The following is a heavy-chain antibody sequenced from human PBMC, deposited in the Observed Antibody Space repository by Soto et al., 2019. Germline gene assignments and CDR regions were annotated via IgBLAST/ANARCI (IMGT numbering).Heavy chain of an antibody. Sequence: QVQLVQSGAEVKKPGSSVKVSCKASGGTFSSYTISWVRQAPGQGLEWMGRIIPILGIANYAQKFQGRVTITADKPTTTAYMGRGSVKPEDMAGYYWGGTAEHYAGAYWGQGTLVTVSS. V-gene: IGHV1-69*02. CDR3: GGTAEHYAGAY. D-gene: IGHD4-17*01. CDR1: GGTFSSYT. CDR2: IIPILGIA. J-gene: IGHJ4*02.